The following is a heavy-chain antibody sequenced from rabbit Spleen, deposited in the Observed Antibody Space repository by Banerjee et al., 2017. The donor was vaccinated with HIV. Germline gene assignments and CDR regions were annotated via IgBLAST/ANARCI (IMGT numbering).Heavy chain of an antibody. CDR3: ARDTSSSFSSYGMDL. Sequence: QSLEESGGDLVKPGASLTLTCIASGVSFSGNSYMCWVRQAPGKGLEWIACIDTGSSGFSYFASWAKGRFTISKTSSTTLTLQMTSLTAADTATYFCARDTSSSFSSYGMDLWGPGTLVTVS. CDR1: GVSFSGNSY. D-gene: IGHD1-1*01. V-gene: IGHV1S40*01. J-gene: IGHJ6*01. CDR2: IDTGSSGFS.